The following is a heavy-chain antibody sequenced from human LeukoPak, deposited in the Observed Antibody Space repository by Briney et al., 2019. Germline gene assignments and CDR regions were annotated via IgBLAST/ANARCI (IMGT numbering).Heavy chain of an antibody. J-gene: IGHJ4*02. V-gene: IGHV3-21*01. Sequence: SGGSLTLSCAASGFIFSSYSMNGVRQAPGKGLGWVSYISSSSGYIYYADSVKGRFTISRDNAKNSLYLQMNSLRAEDTAVYYCARGVELTGYSDYWGRGTLVTVSS. CDR3: ARGVELTGYSDY. CDR1: GFIFSSYS. D-gene: IGHD3-9*01. CDR2: ISSSSGYI.